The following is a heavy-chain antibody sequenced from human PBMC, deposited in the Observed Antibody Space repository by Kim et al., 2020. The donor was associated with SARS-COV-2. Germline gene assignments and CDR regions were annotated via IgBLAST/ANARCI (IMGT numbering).Heavy chain of an antibody. Sequence: SETLSLTCTVSGGSISSGGYYWSWIRQHPGKGLEWIGYIYYSGSTYYNPSLKSRVTISVDTSKNQFSLKLSSVTAADTAVYYCARDGYGSGLFPSYGMDVWGEGTTVTVSS. CDR2: IYYSGST. J-gene: IGHJ6*04. CDR3: ARDGYGSGLFPSYGMDV. V-gene: IGHV4-31*03. D-gene: IGHD3-10*01. CDR1: GGSISSGGYY.